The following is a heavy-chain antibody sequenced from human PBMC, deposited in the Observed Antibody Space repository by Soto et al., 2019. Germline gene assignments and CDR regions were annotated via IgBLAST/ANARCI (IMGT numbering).Heavy chain of an antibody. J-gene: IGHJ6*02. CDR1: GGTFSRCG. Sequence: ASVKVSWKDSGGTFSRCGFSWVRQAPGQGLEWMGGIVPIYGTRGFAQKFQGRLTITADEPTRTAYMELRSLRSGDTAVFYCARDLDDHGAGRDYFCAMFVWG. D-gene: IGHD3-10*01. CDR3: ARDLDDHGAGRDYFCAMFV. CDR2: IVPIYGTR. V-gene: IGHV1-69*13.